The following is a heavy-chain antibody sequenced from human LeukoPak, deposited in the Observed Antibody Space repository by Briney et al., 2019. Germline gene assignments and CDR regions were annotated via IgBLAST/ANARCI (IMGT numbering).Heavy chain of an antibody. D-gene: IGHD6-19*01. CDR1: GDSVSSNSVA. CDR3: ARAVAGRLDY. Sequence: SQTLSLTCAISGDSVSSNSVAWTWIRQPPSRGLEWLGRTYYRSKWYNDDAVSVKSRITINPDTSKNQFSLQLNSVTPEDTAVYYCARAVAGRLDYWGQGTLVTVYS. J-gene: IGHJ4*02. V-gene: IGHV6-1*01. CDR2: TYYRSKWYN.